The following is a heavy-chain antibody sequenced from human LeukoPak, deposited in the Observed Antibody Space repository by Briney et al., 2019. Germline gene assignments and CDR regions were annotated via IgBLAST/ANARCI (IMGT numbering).Heavy chain of an antibody. CDR2: ISYSGNT. CDR1: GDSIRPYY. D-gene: IGHD6-6*01. Sequence: SSETLSLTCTVSGDSIRPYYWNWIRQSPGKGLEWLGYISYSGNTNYHPSVKSRVTISLDTSKNHFSLRLNSVTAADTAVYYCARRSLIAAEDYWGQGTLVTASS. CDR3: ARRSLIAAEDY. V-gene: IGHV4-59*08. J-gene: IGHJ4*02.